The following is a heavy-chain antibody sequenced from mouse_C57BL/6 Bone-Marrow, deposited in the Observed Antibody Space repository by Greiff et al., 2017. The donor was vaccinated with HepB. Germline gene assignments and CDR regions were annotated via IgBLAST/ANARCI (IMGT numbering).Heavy chain of an antibody. J-gene: IGHJ2*01. CDR2: ISSGGSYN. Sequence: EVKLVESGGDLVKPGGSLKLSCAASGFTFSSYGMSWVRQTPDKRLEWVATISSGGSYNYYPDSVKGRFTISRDNAKNTLYLQMISLKSEDTAMYHCARHGWGYWGQGAPLTVSS. CDR1: GFTFSSYG. D-gene: IGHD2-2*01. V-gene: IGHV5-6*01. CDR3: ARHGWGY.